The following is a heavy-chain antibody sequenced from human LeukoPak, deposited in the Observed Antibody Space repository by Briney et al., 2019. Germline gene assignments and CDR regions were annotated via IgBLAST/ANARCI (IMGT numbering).Heavy chain of an antibody. CDR3: ARHATIFGVVIIPPDY. Sequence: GESLKISCKGSGSRFTSYWIGWVRQMPGKGLEGMGIIYPGDSDTRYSPSFQGQVTISADKSISTAYLQWSSLKASDTAMYYCARHATIFGVVIIPPDYWGQGTLVTVSS. CDR1: GSRFTSYW. D-gene: IGHD3-3*01. V-gene: IGHV5-51*01. CDR2: IYPGDSDT. J-gene: IGHJ4*02.